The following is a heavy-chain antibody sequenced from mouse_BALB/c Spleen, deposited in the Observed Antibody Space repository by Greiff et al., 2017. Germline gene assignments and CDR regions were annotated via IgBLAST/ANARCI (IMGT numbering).Heavy chain of an antibody. J-gene: IGHJ4*01. D-gene: IGHD2-4*01. CDR1: GFSLTSYG. CDR2: IWSGGST. CDR3: ARPMISYYYAMDY. Sequence: VKLQESGPGLVQPPQSLSITCTVSGFSLTSYGVHWVRQSPGKGLEWLGVIWSGGSTDYNAAFISRLSISKDNSKSQVFFKMNSLQANDTAIYYCARPMISYYYAMDYWGQGTSVTVSS. V-gene: IGHV2-2*02.